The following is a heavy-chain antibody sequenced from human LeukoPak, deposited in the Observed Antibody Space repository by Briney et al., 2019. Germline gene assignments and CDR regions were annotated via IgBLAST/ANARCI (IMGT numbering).Heavy chain of an antibody. J-gene: IGHJ3*02. V-gene: IGHV1-3*01. CDR3: ARDYYYGSGSYPGDAFDI. D-gene: IGHD3-10*01. Sequence: GASVKVSCKASGYTFTSYAMHWVRQAPGQRLEWMGWINAGNGNTKYSQKFQGRVTITRDTSASTAYMELSSLRSEDTAVYYCARDYYYGSGSYPGDAFDIWGQGTMVTVSS. CDR1: GYTFTSYA. CDR2: INAGNGNT.